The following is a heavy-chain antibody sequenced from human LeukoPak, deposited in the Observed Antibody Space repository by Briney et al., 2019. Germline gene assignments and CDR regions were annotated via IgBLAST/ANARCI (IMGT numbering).Heavy chain of an antibody. V-gene: IGHV3-7*01. CDR1: GFTFSGYW. CDR2: IKQDGNEK. J-gene: IGHJ5*02. D-gene: IGHD3-22*01. Sequence: PGGSLRLSCAASGFTFSGYWMTWVRQAPGKGLEWVAHIKQDGNEKYYVDSVKGRFTISRDNAKDSVYLQMDSLSDDDTAVYYCARDMASDDSSGYYPNWFDPWGQGTLVTVSS. CDR3: ARDMASDDSSGYYPNWFDP.